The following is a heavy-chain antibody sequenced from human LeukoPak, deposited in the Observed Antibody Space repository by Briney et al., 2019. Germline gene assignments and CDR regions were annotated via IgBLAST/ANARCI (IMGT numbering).Heavy chain of an antibody. Sequence: GRSLRLSCEASGFTFDDYGMHWVRQAPGKGLEWDSTISWNSASVGYVDSVKGRFTISRDNAKKTLYLKMNSLRPEDTALYYCAKDYGYSSSWYDYWGQGTLVTVSS. CDR3: AKDYGYSSSWYDY. J-gene: IGHJ4*02. CDR1: GFTFDDYG. D-gene: IGHD6-13*01. CDR2: ISWNSASV. V-gene: IGHV3-9*01.